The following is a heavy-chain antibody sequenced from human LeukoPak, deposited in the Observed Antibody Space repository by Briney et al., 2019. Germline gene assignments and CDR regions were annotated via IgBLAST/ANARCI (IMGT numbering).Heavy chain of an antibody. Sequence: SETLSLTCTVSGVSVSSGGYYWSWIRQPPGKGLEWIGYIYYSGSTNYNPSLKSRVTISVDTSKNQFSLKLSSVTAADTAVYYCARYITMVRGVITYYYYGMDVWGQGTTVTVSS. CDR3: ARYITMVRGVITYYYYGMDV. D-gene: IGHD3-10*01. CDR1: GVSVSSGGYY. J-gene: IGHJ6*02. CDR2: IYYSGST. V-gene: IGHV4-61*08.